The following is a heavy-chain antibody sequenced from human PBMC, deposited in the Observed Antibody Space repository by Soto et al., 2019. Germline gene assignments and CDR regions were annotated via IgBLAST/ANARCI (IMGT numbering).Heavy chain of an antibody. V-gene: IGHV4-59*12. J-gene: IGHJ3*02. CDR2: IYYSGST. Sequence: SETLSLTCTVSGGSISSYYWSWIRQPPGKGLEWIGYIYYSGSTRYSPSFQGQVTISADKSISTAYLQWSSLKASDTAMYYCARGNFYCSGGSCLPAAFDIWGQGTMVTVSS. CDR3: ARGNFYCSGGSCLPAAFDI. D-gene: IGHD2-15*01. CDR1: GGSISSYY.